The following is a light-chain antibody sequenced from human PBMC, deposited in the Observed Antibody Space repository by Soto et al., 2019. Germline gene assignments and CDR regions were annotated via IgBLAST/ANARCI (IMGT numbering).Light chain of an antibody. CDR3: AAWADSLNVVV. V-gene: IGLV1-44*01. Sequence: QSVLTQPPSASGTPGQRVPISCSGRSSNIGRNTANWYQQLPGTAPKVLLYRNNQRPSGVPDRISGSKSGTSASLAISGLQSEDEADYYCAAWADSLNVVVFGGGTKVTV. J-gene: IGLJ2*01. CDR1: SSNIGRNT. CDR2: RNN.